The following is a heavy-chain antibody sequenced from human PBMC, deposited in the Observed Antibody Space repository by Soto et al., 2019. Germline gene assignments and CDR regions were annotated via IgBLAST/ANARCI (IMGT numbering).Heavy chain of an antibody. Sequence: QITLKESGPTLVKPTQTLTLTCTFSGFSLSTPGAGVGWIRQPPGKALEWLALIYWDDDQWYSPSLKSRLTITRDTSKKQVALTTPCMDPEDTASYYGAHRPLPYRYYFDYWGQGNLVPVS. CDR1: GFSLSTPGAG. D-gene: IGHD1-20*01. CDR2: IYWDDDQ. CDR3: AHRPLPYRYYFDY. J-gene: IGHJ4*02. V-gene: IGHV2-5*02.